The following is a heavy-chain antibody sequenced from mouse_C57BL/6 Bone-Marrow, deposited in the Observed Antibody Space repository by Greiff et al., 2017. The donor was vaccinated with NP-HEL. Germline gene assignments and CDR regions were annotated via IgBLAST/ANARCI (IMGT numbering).Heavy chain of an antibody. J-gene: IGHJ4*01. Sequence: VMLVESGPGLVQPSQSLSITCTVSGFSLTSYGVHWVRQSPGKGLEWLGVIWRGGSTDYNAAFMSRLSLTKDNSKSQVFFKMNSLQADDTAIYYCAKRYYSNSYYYAMDYWGQGTSVTVSS. D-gene: IGHD2-5*01. V-gene: IGHV2-5*01. CDR2: IWRGGST. CDR1: GFSLTSYG. CDR3: AKRYYSNSYYYAMDY.